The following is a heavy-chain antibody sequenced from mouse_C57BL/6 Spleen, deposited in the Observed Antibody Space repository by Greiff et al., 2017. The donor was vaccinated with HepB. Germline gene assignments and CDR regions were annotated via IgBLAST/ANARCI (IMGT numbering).Heavy chain of an antibody. Sequence: QVQLKESGPGLVQPSQSLSITCTVSGFSLTSYGVHWVRQSPGKGLEWLGVIWSGGSTDYNAAFISRLSISKDNSKSQVFFKMNSLQADDTAIYYCASLYDGSYYAMDYWGQGTSVTVSS. V-gene: IGHV2-2*01. CDR2: IWSGGST. D-gene: IGHD2-12*01. CDR3: ASLYDGSYYAMDY. CDR1: GFSLTSYG. J-gene: IGHJ4*01.